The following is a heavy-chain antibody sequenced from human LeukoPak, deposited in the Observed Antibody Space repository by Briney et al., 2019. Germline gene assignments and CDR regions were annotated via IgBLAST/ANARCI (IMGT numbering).Heavy chain of an antibody. J-gene: IGHJ4*02. D-gene: IGHD6-19*01. CDR1: GFTFRSYS. Sequence: GGSLRLSCSTSGFTFRSYSMNWVRQGPGKGLQWVASISSSGSDIYYADSVKGRFTISRDNAKNSVYLQMNSLRAEDTAVYYCARGLAVAGTGLDYWGQGTLVTVSS. V-gene: IGHV3-21*06. CDR2: ISSSGSDI. CDR3: ARGLAVAGTGLDY.